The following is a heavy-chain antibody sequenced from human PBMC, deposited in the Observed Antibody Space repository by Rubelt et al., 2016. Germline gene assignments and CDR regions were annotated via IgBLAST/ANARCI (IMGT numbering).Heavy chain of an antibody. J-gene: IGHJ4*02. CDR1: GFSLSTSGVG. CDR3: ARILKSGGSYVDDY. Sequence: QITLKESGPTLVKPTQTLTLTCTFSGFSLSTSGVGVGWIRQPPGKALEWLALIYWNVDKRYSPSLKSRLTITKDTAKNQVVLTMTNMDPVDTATYYCARILKSGGSYVDDYWGQGTLVTVSS. V-gene: IGHV2-5*01. D-gene: IGHD1-26*01. CDR2: IYWNVDK.